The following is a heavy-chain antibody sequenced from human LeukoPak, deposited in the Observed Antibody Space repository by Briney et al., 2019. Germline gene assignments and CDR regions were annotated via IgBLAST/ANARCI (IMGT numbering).Heavy chain of an antibody. CDR1: GFTLSSCG. CDR3: ATETIGRHYDY. V-gene: IGHV3-21*01. CDR2: IGPTGTDR. Sequence: GGPLRLSCAASGFTLSSCGFNWVRQAPGKGLEWVSSIGPTGTDRYYADSVRGRFTISRDNAKNSMYLQMDSLRDEDTAVYYCATETIGRHYDYWGQGTLLTVSS. D-gene: IGHD1-14*01. J-gene: IGHJ4*02.